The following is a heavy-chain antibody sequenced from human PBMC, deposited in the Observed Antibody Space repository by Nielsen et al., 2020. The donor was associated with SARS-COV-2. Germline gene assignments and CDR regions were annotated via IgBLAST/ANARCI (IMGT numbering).Heavy chain of an antibody. Sequence: GGSLRLSCAASGFTFDDYGMSWVRQAPGKGLEWVSGINWNGGSTGYADSVKGRFTISRDNAKNSLYLQMNSLRAEDTALYYCAKDIGIAATSYWGQGTLVTVSS. CDR3: AKDIGIAATSY. V-gene: IGHV3-20*04. CDR1: GFTFDDYG. J-gene: IGHJ4*02. CDR2: INWNGGST. D-gene: IGHD6-13*01.